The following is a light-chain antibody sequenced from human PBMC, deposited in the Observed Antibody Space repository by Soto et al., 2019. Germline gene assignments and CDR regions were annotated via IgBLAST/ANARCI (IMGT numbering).Light chain of an antibody. CDR1: QSVSSSY. CDR3: QQYGSLSWT. Sequence: EIVLTQSPGTLSLSPGERATLSCRASQSVSSSYLAWYQQKPGQAPRLLIYGTSSRATAIPDRFSGSGSGTDVTLTISRLEPEDFALYYCQQYGSLSWTFGQGTKVEIK. CDR2: GTS. J-gene: IGKJ1*01. V-gene: IGKV3-20*01.